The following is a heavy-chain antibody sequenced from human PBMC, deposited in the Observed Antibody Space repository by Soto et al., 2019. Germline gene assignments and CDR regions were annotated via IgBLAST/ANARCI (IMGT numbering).Heavy chain of an antibody. CDR3: ARDWRYSSGLDY. D-gene: IGHD6-19*01. CDR2: ISPGGDVT. J-gene: IGHJ4*02. V-gene: IGHV1-46*01. Sequence: QVQLVQSGAEVMRPGASVKVSCKASGFTFTTFFMHWLRQAPGQGLEWMGIISPGGDVTAYAEKCKGRVTVTKDTSTTTLYMELSSLSSEDTAVYYCARDWRYSSGLDYWGQGTLVTVSS. CDR1: GFTFTTFF.